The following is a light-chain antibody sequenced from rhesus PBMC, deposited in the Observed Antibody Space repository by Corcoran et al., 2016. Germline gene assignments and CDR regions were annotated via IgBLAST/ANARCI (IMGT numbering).Light chain of an antibody. CDR2: EVS. V-gene: IGLV2S7*01. Sequence: QSAPTQPPSVSGSPGQSVTISCTGTSSDVGGYNYVSWYQQHPGKAPQLMIYEVSKRPSGVSDRFSGSKSGNTASLTISGLQAEDDAYYYCCSYTTSSSFVFGSGTKLTVL. CDR1: SSDVGGYNY. CDR3: CSYTTSSSFV. J-gene: IGLJ6*01.